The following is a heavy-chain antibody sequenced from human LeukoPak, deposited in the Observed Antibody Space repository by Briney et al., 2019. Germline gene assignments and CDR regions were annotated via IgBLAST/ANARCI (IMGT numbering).Heavy chain of an antibody. CDR2: ISSSGSTI. V-gene: IGHV3-48*03. J-gene: IGHJ3*02. Sequence: GGSLRLFCAASGFTFSTYEMHWVRQAPGKGLEWLSYISSSGSTIHHADSAKGRFTISRDNAKNSLFLQMNSLRAEDTAVYYCAREMGLVEMSTLIPGGAFDIWGQGTAATVSS. D-gene: IGHD5-24*01. CDR1: GFTFSTYE. CDR3: AREMGLVEMSTLIPGGAFDI.